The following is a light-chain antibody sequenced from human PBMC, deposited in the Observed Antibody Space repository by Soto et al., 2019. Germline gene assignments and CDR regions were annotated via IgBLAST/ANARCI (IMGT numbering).Light chain of an antibody. V-gene: IGLV2-14*01. CDR2: EVS. J-gene: IGLJ1*01. CDR3: SSYTSSSPRV. Sequence: QSVLTQPASVSGSPGQSITMSCTGTSSDVGGYNYVAWYQQHPGKAPKLMIYEVSTRPSGVSNRFSGSQSGTTASLTISGRQAEDEADYYCSSYTSSSPRVFGTGTKLTVL. CDR1: SSDVGGYNY.